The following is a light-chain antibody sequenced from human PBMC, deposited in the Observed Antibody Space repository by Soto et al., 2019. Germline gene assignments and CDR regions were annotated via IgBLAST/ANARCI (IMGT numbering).Light chain of an antibody. CDR3: QQYDNWPIT. CDR2: GAS. V-gene: IGKV3-15*01. J-gene: IGKJ5*01. CDR1: QSINIS. Sequence: EIEMTQSPATLSVSPGERATLSCRASQSINISLAWYQQKPGQAPRLLIYGASTRATGLPARFSGSGSGTEFTLIISSLQSEDSAVYYCQQYDNWPITFGQGTRPEIK.